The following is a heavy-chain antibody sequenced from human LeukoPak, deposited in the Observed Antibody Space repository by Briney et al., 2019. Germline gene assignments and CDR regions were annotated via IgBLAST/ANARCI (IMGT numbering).Heavy chain of an antibody. CDR2: IYYSGST. D-gene: IGHD3-3*01. CDR1: GGSISSYY. V-gene: IGHV4-59*01. CDR3: AGVLRFLEWDYMDV. J-gene: IGHJ6*03. Sequence: PSETLSLTCTVSGGSISSYYWSWIRQPPGKGLEWIGYIYYSGSTNYNPSLKSRVTISVDTSKNQFSLKLSSVTAADTAVYYCAGVLRFLEWDYMDVWGKGTTVTVSS.